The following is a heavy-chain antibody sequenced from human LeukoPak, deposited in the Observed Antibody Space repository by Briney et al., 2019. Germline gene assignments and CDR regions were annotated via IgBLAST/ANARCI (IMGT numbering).Heavy chain of an antibody. V-gene: IGHV1-46*01. J-gene: IGHJ1*01. CDR1: GYTFTSYY. CDR2: INPSGGST. D-gene: IGHD6-13*01. CDR3: ARVGVSGRIAAAGTHFQH. Sequence: ASVKVSRKASGYTFTSYYMHWVRQAPGQGLEWMGIINPSGGSTSYAQKFQGRVTMTRDTSTSTVYMELSSLRSEDTAVYYCARVGVSGRIAAAGTHFQHWGQGTLVTVSS.